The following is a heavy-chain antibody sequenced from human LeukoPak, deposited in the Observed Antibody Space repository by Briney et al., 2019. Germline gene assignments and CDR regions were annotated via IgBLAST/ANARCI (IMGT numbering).Heavy chain of an antibody. CDR1: GILFSSTA. V-gene: IGHV3-23*01. CDR2: ISGGGERA. CDR3: GKDGGQYSSGPEFDP. D-gene: IGHD6-19*01. J-gene: IGHJ5*02. Sequence: PGGSLRLSCAASGILFSSTAMNWARQSPGRGLEWVSAISGGGERAFYADSVKGRFTISRDNSKNILYLRMNSLTADDTAIYYCGKDGGQYSSGPEFDPRGQGALVTVSS.